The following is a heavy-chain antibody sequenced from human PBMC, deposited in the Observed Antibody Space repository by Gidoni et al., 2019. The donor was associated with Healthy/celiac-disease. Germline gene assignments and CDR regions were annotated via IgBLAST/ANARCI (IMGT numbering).Heavy chain of an antibody. CDR1: GGTFSSYA. D-gene: IGHD3-10*01. CDR3: ARGKNYYGSGSYTVDDY. CDR2: IIPIFGTA. V-gene: IGHV1-69*01. J-gene: IGHJ4*02. Sequence: QVQRVQSGAEVKKPGSSVKVSCKASGGTFSSYAISWVRQAPGQGLEWMGGIIPIFGTANYAQKFQGRVTITADESTSTAYMELSSLRSEDTAVYYCARGKNYYGSGSYTVDDYWGQGTLVTVSS.